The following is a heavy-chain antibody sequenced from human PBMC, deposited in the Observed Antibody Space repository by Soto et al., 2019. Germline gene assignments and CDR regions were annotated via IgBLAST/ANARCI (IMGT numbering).Heavy chain of an antibody. V-gene: IGHV4-39*01. Sequence: QLNLQESGPGLLKPSETLSLTCTVSGGSISISAYYWGWIRQPPGRRLEWIASISYSGSTYYNPSLKSRVTISVDTSKNQFSLKLRSMTAADTAVYYCARQVEVTYFDYWGQGTLVTVSS. D-gene: IGHD1-1*01. CDR3: ARQVEVTYFDY. CDR1: GGSISISAYY. CDR2: ISYSGST. J-gene: IGHJ4*02.